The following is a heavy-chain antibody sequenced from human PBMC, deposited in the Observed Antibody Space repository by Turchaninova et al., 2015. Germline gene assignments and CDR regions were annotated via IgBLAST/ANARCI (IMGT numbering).Heavy chain of an antibody. Sequence: QVQLVESGGGVVQPGRSLSLSCAASGFTFSNYGMNWFRQTPGKGLEWVEDIWYDGTKKQYADSGKGRFTISRDNSKNTLYLQMNSLRAEDTAVYYCAKMDSSTWSRPLPFDSWGQGTLVTVSS. CDR1: GFTFSNYG. CDR2: IWYDGTKK. D-gene: IGHD6-13*01. J-gene: IGHJ4*02. CDR3: AKMDSSTWSRPLPFDS. V-gene: IGHV3-33*06.